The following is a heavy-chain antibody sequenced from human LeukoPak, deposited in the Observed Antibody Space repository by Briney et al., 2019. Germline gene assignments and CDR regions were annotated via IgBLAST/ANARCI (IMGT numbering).Heavy chain of an antibody. CDR2: IRPNSGVT. D-gene: IGHD3-10*01. CDR1: GYTFAAYY. Sequence: ASVKVSCKASGYTFAAYYMYWVRQAPGQGLEWMGWIRPNSGVTNYTQKFQGRVTMTRDTSITTAYMELTSLRSDDTAVYYCARDLFYSVSGTYYNVGRVFNYWGQGTLVTVSS. CDR3: ARDLFYSVSGTYYNVGRVFNY. V-gene: IGHV1-2*02. J-gene: IGHJ4*02.